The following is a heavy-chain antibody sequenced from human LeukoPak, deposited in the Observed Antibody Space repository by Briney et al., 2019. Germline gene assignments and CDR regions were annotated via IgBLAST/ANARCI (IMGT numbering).Heavy chain of an antibody. CDR2: IYYSGST. D-gene: IGHD3-16*01. CDR1: GGSISSYY. J-gene: IGHJ3*02. Sequence: SETLSLTCTVSGGSISSYYWSWIRQPPGKGLEWIGYIYYSGSTNYNPSLKSRVTISVDTSKNQFSLKLSSVTAADKAVYCCARDLGNMIHDAFDIWGQGTMVTVSS. V-gene: IGHV4-59*01. CDR3: ARDLGNMIHDAFDI.